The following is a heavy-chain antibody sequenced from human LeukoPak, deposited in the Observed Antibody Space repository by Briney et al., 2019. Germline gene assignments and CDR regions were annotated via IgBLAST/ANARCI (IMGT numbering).Heavy chain of an antibody. CDR1: GGSISSSSDY. CDR2: ISYTGST. V-gene: IGHV4-39*01. D-gene: IGHD4-17*01. Sequence: SETLSLTCTVSGGSISSSSDYWGWIRQPPGKGLEWIGSISYTGSTYYNPSLESRVTISVDTSKNQFSLKLSSVTAADTAVYYCARLDYGGHYFDYWGQGTLVTVSS. J-gene: IGHJ4*02. CDR3: ARLDYGGHYFDY.